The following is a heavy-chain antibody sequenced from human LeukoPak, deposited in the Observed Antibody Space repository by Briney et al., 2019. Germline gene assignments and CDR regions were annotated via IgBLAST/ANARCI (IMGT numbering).Heavy chain of an antibody. J-gene: IGHJ3*02. V-gene: IGHV1-18*01. CDR1: GYTFTSYG. CDR3: ARKMYVARGYYLSAFDI. Sequence: ASVKVSCKASGYTFTSYGISWVRQAPGQGLEWMGWISPYNGNTNYAQKVQGRVTKTTDTSPSTAYMDLGSLKSDDTAAYYSARKMYVARGYYLSAFDIWGKGKMFPVSS. D-gene: IGHD3-22*01. CDR2: ISPYNGNT.